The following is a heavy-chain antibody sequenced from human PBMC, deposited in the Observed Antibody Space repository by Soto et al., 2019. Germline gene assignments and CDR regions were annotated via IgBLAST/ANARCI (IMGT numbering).Heavy chain of an antibody. V-gene: IGHV4-4*02. D-gene: IGHD2-2*01. CDR1: GGSISSSNW. CDR3: AGASGTSHYYYYGMDV. J-gene: IGHJ6*02. Sequence: PSETLSLTCAVSGGSISSSNWWSWVRQPPGKGLEWIGEIYHSGSTNYNPSLKSRVTISVDKSKNQFSLKLSSVTAADTAVYYCAGASGTSHYYYYGMDVWGQGTTVTVSS. CDR2: IYHSGST.